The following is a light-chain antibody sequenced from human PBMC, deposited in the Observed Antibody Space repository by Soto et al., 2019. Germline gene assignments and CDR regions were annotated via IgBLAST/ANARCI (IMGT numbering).Light chain of an antibody. CDR2: DAS. Sequence: DIQMTQSPSSLSASVGDRVTITCRASQSISSCLAWYQQKPGKAPKLLIYDASSLQSGVPLRFSGSGSGTDFTLTISSLQPEDFATYYCQQYNSYSPWTFGQGTKVDNK. CDR1: QSISSC. J-gene: IGKJ1*01. CDR3: QQYNSYSPWT. V-gene: IGKV1-5*01.